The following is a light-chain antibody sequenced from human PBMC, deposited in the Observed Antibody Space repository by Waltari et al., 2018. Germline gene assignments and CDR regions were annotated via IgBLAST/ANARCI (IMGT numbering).Light chain of an antibody. Sequence: DVVMTQSPDSLAVSLCERATINCKSSQSLLYTSNNKNYLAWYQQKPGQPPKILIYWASIRESGVTDRFSGSGSGTDFTLTISGLQAEDVASYFCLQYLHTPRTFGQGTKVEIK. CDR2: WAS. J-gene: IGKJ1*01. CDR1: QSLLYTSNNKNY. CDR3: LQYLHTPRT. V-gene: IGKV4-1*01.